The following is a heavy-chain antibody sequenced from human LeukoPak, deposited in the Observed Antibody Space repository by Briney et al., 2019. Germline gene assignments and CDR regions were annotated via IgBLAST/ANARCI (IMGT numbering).Heavy chain of an antibody. CDR2: ISAYNGNT. CDR1: GYTFTSYG. J-gene: IGHJ3*02. CDR3: ARERQGAFDI. V-gene: IGHV1-18*01. Sequence: ASVKVSCKASGYTFTSYGISWVRQASGQGLEWMGWISAYNGNTNYAQKFQGRVTMTRDTSISTAYMELSRLRSDDTAVYYCARERQGAFDIWGQGTMVTVSS.